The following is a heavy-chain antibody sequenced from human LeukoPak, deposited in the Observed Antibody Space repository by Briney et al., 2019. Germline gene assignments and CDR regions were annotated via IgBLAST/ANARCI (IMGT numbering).Heavy chain of an antibody. Sequence: GGSLRLSCAASGFTVSSNYMSWVRQAPGKGLEWVSVIYSDGSTYYADSVKGRFTISRDNSKNTLYLQMNSLRAEDTAVYYCARGDAYQWLRYDVGYFDYWGQGTLDTVSS. V-gene: IGHV3-66*01. CDR3: ARGDAYQWLRYDVGYFDY. CDR1: GFTVSSNY. J-gene: IGHJ4*02. D-gene: IGHD5-12*01. CDR2: IYSDGST.